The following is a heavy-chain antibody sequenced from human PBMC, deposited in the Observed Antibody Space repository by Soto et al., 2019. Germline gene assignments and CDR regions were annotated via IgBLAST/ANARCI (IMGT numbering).Heavy chain of an antibody. CDR3: ARAVGATGYYYYGMDV. CDR2: INSDGSST. J-gene: IGHJ6*02. Sequence: SLRLSCAASGFTFSSYWMHWVRQAPGKGLVWVSRINSDGSSTSYADSVKGRFTISRDNAKNTLYLQMNSLRAEDTAVYYCARAVGATGYYYYGMDVWGQGATVTVSS. D-gene: IGHD1-26*01. V-gene: IGHV3-74*01. CDR1: GFTFSSYW.